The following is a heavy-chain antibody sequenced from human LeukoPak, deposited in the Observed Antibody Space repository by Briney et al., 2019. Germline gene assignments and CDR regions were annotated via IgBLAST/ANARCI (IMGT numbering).Heavy chain of an antibody. V-gene: IGHV1-46*01. CDR1: GYTFTSYY. CDR3: ARVLGYGSGSYYNYYMDV. CDR2: INPSGGST. Sequence: ASVKVSCKASGYTFTSYYMHWVRQAPGQGLEWMGIINPSGGSTSYAQKFQGRVTMTRDTSTSTAYMELRSLRSDDAAVYYCARVLGYGSGSYYNYYMDVWGKGTTVTVSS. D-gene: IGHD3-10*01. J-gene: IGHJ6*03.